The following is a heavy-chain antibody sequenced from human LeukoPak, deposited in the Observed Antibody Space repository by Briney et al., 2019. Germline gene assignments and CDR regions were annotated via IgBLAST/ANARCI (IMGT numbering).Heavy chain of an antibody. D-gene: IGHD6-6*01. J-gene: IGHJ4*02. Sequence: GGSLRLSCAASGFTFSTYSMNWVRQAPGKGLEWVAVISYDGSNKYYADSVKGRFTISRDNAKNSLYLQMNSLRAEDTAVYYCARFSGGAARHFDYWGQGTLVTVSS. CDR1: GFTFSTYS. CDR3: ARFSGGAARHFDY. CDR2: ISYDGSNK. V-gene: IGHV3-30*03.